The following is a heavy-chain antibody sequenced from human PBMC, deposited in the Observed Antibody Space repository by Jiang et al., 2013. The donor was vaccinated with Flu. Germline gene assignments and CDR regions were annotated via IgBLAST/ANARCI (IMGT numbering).Heavy chain of an antibody. J-gene: IGHJ6*02. CDR3: ARDGGVVVTALRYYYYGMDV. Sequence: VQLLESGGGVVQPGRSLRLSCAASGFTFSSYAMHWVRQAPGKGLEWVAVISYDGSNKYYADSVKGRFTISRDNSKNTLYLQMNSLRAEDTAVYYCARDGGVVVTALRYYYYGMDVVGPKGPTVTVS. V-gene: IGHV3-30-3*01. CDR1: GFTFSSYA. CDR2: ISYDGSNK. D-gene: IGHD2-21*02.